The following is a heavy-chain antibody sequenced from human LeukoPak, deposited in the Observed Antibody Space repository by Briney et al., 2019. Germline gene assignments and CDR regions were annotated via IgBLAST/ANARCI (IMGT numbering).Heavy chain of an antibody. Sequence: GGSLRLSCAASGLTVINNHMAWVREAPGKGLEWVSVIYTGGITYYADSVQGRFTIYRDNSKNTVYLQMNSLRVEDTALYYCARDHAPAGGRLDYWGQGAQVIVSS. D-gene: IGHD6-13*01. J-gene: IGHJ4*02. CDR2: IYTGGIT. CDR3: ARDHAPAGGRLDY. CDR1: GLTVINNH. V-gene: IGHV3-53*01.